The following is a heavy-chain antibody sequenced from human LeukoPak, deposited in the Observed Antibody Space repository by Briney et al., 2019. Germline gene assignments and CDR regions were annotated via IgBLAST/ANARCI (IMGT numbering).Heavy chain of an antibody. V-gene: IGHV4-59*01. CDR2: IYYSGST. CDR3: ARRSNYYDSSGYYVWFDP. CDR1: GGSISSYY. Sequence: PSETLSLTCTVSGGSISSYYWSWIRQPPGKGLEWIGYIYYSGSTNYNPSLKSRVTISVDTSKNQFSLKLSSVTAADTAVYYCARRSNYYDSSGYYVWFDPWGQGTLVTVCS. J-gene: IGHJ5*02. D-gene: IGHD3-22*01.